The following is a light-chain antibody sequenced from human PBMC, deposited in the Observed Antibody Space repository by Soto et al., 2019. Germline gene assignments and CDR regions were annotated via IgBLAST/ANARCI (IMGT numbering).Light chain of an antibody. V-gene: IGKV3-15*01. CDR1: QSVSSN. CDR2: GAS. Sequence: EIAMTQSPATLSVSPWERATLSCRSSQSVSSNLAWYQQKPGQAPRLLIYGASTRATGIPARFSGSRSGTEFTLTISSLQSEDFAVYYCQQYNNWPPWTFGQGTKVDIK. J-gene: IGKJ1*01. CDR3: QQYNNWPPWT.